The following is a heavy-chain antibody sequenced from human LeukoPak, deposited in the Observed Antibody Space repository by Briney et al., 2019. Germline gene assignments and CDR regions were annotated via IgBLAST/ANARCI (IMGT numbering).Heavy chain of an antibody. CDR3: ARAKRRIAVAGTDY. CDR2: MNPNSGNT. V-gene: IGHV1-8*01. Sequence: ASVKVSCKASGYTFTSYDINWVRQATGQGLEWMGWMNPNSGNTGYAQKFQGRVTMTRNTSISTAYMELSSLRSEDTAVYYCARAKRRIAVAGTDYWGQGTLVTVSS. CDR1: GYTFTSYD. J-gene: IGHJ4*02. D-gene: IGHD6-19*01.